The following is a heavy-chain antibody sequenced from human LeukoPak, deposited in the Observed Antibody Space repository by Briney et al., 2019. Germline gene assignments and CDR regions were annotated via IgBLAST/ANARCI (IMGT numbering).Heavy chain of an antibody. CDR1: GFTFSSYA. V-gene: IGHV3-30-3*01. J-gene: IGHJ6*02. CDR2: ISYDGSNK. CDR3: LFYYYGMDV. Sequence: GGSLRLSCAASGFTFSSYAMHWVRQAPGKGLEWVAVISYDGSNKYYADSVKGRFTISRENSKNTLYLQMISLRAEDTTVYYCLFYYYGMDVWGQGTTVTVSS.